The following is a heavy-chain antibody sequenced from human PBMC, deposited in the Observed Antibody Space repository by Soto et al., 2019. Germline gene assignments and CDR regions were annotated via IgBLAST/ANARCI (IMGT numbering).Heavy chain of an antibody. V-gene: IGHV3-15*01. D-gene: IGHD2-2*01. CDR1: GFTFSNAW. Sequence: GGSLRLSCAASGFTFSNAWMSWVRQAPGKGLEWVGRIKSKTDGGTTDYAAPVKGRFTISRDDSKNTLYLQMNSLKTEDTAVYYCTTDIVVVPAAMGGRFIDYWGQGTLVTVSS. CDR3: TTDIVVVPAAMGGRFIDY. J-gene: IGHJ4*02. CDR2: IKSKTDGGTT.